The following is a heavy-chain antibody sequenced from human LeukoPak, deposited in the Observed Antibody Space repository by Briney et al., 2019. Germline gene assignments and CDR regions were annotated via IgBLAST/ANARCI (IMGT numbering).Heavy chain of an antibody. CDR3: ARVCDSSSWRFNWFDA. Sequence: SSETLSLTCTVSGGSISSSSYYWGWLRQPPGKGLEWIGSIYYSGSTYYNPSLKSRVTISVDTSKNQFSLKLSSVTAADTAVYYCARVCDSSSWRFNWFDACGQGNGVTVSS. CDR2: IYYSGST. CDR1: GGSISSSSYY. D-gene: IGHD6-13*01. V-gene: IGHV4-39*07. J-gene: IGHJ5*02.